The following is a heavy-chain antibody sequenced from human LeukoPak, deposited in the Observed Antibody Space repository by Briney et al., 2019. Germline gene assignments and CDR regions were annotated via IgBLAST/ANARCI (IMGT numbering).Heavy chain of an antibody. Sequence: GGSLRLSCAASGFTFSDYYMSWIRQAPGKGLEWVSYISSSGSTIYYADSVKGRFTISRDNAKNSLYLQMNSLRAEDTAVYYCARGSPRMATLNVDAFDIWGQGTMVTVSS. CDR2: ISSSGSTI. V-gene: IGHV3-11*04. CDR3: ARGSPRMATLNVDAFDI. CDR1: GFTFSDYY. D-gene: IGHD5-24*01. J-gene: IGHJ3*02.